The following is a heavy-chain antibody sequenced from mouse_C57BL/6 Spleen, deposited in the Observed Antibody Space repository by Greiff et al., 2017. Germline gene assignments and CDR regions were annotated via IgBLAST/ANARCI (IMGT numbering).Heavy chain of an antibody. CDR2: IYPGDGDT. V-gene: IGHV1-80*01. D-gene: IGHD2-9*01. CDR3: ASLLWLRRDYFDY. CDR1: GYAFSSYW. J-gene: IGHJ2*01. Sequence: VQLQQSGAELVKPGASVQISCKASGYAFSSYWMNWVKQRPGKGLEWIGQIYPGDGDTNYNGKFKGKATLTADKSSSTAYMQLSSLTSEDSAVYFCASLLWLRRDYFDYWGQGTTLTVSS.